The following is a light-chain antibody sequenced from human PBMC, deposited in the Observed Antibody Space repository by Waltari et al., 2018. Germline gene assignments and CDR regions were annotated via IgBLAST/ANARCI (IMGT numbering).Light chain of an antibody. CDR2: DVT. V-gene: IGLV2-14*03. CDR3: SSYMDTTALEL. Sequence: QSALTQPASVSGSPGQSITISCTGTSSDIGRYNYVSWYQQHPGKAPHLIIFDVTNRPSGVSNRFSGSKSGNTASLIISGLQGEDEADYYCSSYMDTTALELFGGGTSLTVL. CDR1: SSDIGRYNY. J-gene: IGLJ2*01.